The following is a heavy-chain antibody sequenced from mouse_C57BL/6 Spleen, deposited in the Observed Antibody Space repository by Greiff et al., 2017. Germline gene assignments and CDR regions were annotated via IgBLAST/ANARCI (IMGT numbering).Heavy chain of an antibody. CDR3: ARYHYGTHWYFDV. Sequence: VQLQQSGPELVKPGASVKIPCKASGYTFTDYNMDWVKQSHGKSLEWIGDINPNNGGTIYNQKFKGKATLTVDKSSSTAYMELRSLTSEDTAVDYCARYHYGTHWYFDVWGTGTTVTVSS. CDR2: INPNNGGT. CDR1: GYTFTDYN. D-gene: IGHD1-1*01. J-gene: IGHJ1*03. V-gene: IGHV1-18*01.